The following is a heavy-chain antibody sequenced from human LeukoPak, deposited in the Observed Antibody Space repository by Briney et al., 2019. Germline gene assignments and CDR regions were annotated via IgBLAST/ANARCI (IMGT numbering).Heavy chain of an antibody. V-gene: IGHV3-48*02. CDR3: APAAAGTNY. D-gene: IGHD6-13*01. CDR2: ISSSSSTI. J-gene: IGHJ4*02. CDR1: GFTFSSYA. Sequence: GGSLRLSCAASGFTFSSYAIIWVRQAPGKGLEWVSYISSSSSTIYYADSVKGRFTISRDNAKNSLYLQMNSLRDEDTAVYYCAPAAAGTNYWGQGTLVTVSS.